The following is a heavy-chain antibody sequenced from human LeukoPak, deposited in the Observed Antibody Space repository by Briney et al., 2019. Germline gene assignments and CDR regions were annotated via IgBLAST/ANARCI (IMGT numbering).Heavy chain of an antibody. D-gene: IGHD6-6*01. V-gene: IGHV4-39*07. CDR2: IYYSGST. Sequence: PSETLSLTCTVSGGSISSSSYYWGWIRQPPGKGLEWIGSIYYSGSTYYNPSLKSRVTISVDTSKNQFSLKLSSVTAADTAVYYCARGLSSSSLSDYWGQGTLVTVSS. CDR3: ARGLSSSSLSDY. CDR1: GGSISSSSYY. J-gene: IGHJ4*02.